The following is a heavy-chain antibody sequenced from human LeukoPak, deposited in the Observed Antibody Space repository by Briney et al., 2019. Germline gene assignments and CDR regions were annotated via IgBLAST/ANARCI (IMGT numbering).Heavy chain of an antibody. D-gene: IGHD2-2*01. J-gene: IGHJ5*02. CDR3: AGVVPAAPLNWFDP. CDR1: GGSISSGGYY. Sequence: SETLSLTCTVSGGSISSGGYYWSWIRQPPGKGLEWIGYIYHSGSTYYNPSLKSRVTISVDRSKNQFSLKLSSVTAADTAVYYCAGVVPAAPLNWFDPWGQGTLVTVSS. CDR2: IYHSGST. V-gene: IGHV4-30-2*01.